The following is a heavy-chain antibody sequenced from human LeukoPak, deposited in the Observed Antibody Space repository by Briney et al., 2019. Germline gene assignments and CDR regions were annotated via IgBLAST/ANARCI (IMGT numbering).Heavy chain of an antibody. CDR3: ARYCSSPSCYGAFDI. V-gene: IGHV1-2*02. Sequence: ASVKVSCKASGYTFTDCYMHWVRQAPGQGLEWMGWINPNSGGTNYAQKFQGRVTMTRDTSISTAYMELSRLRSDDTAVYYCARYCSSPSCYGAFDIWGQGTMVPVSS. CDR1: GYTFTDCY. D-gene: IGHD2-2*01. J-gene: IGHJ3*02. CDR2: INPNSGGT.